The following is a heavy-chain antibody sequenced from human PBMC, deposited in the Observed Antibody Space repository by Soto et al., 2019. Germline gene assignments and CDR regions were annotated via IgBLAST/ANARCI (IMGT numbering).Heavy chain of an antibody. J-gene: IGHJ4*02. V-gene: IGHV1-69*02. CDR1: GGTFSSYT. Sequence: QVQLVQSGAEVKKPGSSVKVSCKASGGTFSSYTISWVRQAPGQGLEWMGRIIPILGIANNAQKFQGRVTITADKSTSTAYMELSSLRSEDTAVYYCAGPVAVAGSPFDYWGQGTLVTVSS. D-gene: IGHD6-19*01. CDR3: AGPVAVAGSPFDY. CDR2: IIPILGIA.